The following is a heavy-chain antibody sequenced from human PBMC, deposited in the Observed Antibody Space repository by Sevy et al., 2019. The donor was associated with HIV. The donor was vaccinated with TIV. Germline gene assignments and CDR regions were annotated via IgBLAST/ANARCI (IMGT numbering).Heavy chain of an antibody. J-gene: IGHJ6*02. CDR2: IKRDGSEK. V-gene: IGHV3-7*03. CDR3: ARDCSSATCLWGLDV. Sequence: GGSLRLSCAASGFTFSNYWMSWVRQAPGKGLEWVANIKRDGSEKYYVASVKGRFTISRDNAETSLYLQMNSLRAEDTAVYYCARDCSSATCLWGLDVWGQGTTVTVSS. D-gene: IGHD2-2*01. CDR1: GFTFSNYW.